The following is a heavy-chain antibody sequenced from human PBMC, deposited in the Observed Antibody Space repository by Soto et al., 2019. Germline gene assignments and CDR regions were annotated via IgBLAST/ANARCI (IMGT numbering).Heavy chain of an antibody. J-gene: IGHJ5*02. D-gene: IGHD2-21*02. CDR2: IKSRGATT. CDR1: GFNFAHYA. Sequence: EVQLLESGGGLVQPGGSLRLSCAAAGFNFAHYAMAWVRQAPGNGPEWVSVIKSRGATTWSLGSVGGRFTISRDDSQNTVDLQMTSLSAEDTATYYCARDPEGDHGMVFDAWVQGTLVTVSS. CDR3: ARDPEGDHGMVFDA. V-gene: IGHV3-23*01.